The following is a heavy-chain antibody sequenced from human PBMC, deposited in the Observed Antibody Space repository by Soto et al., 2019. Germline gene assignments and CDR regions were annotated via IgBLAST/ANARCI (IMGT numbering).Heavy chain of an antibody. J-gene: IGHJ5*02. CDR1: GYTFTSYD. CDR2: MNPNSGNT. CDR3: ARERSAAGTGWFDP. Sequence: QVQLVQSGAEVKKPGASVKVSCKASGYTFTSYDINWVRQATGQGLEWMGWMNPNSGNTGYAQKFQGRVTMTRNTSISTAYMDLSSLRSEDTAVYYCARERSAAGTGWFDPWGQGNLVTVSS. D-gene: IGHD6-13*01. V-gene: IGHV1-8*01.